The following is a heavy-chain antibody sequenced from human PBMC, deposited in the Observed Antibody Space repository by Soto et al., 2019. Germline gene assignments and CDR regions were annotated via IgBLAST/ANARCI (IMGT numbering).Heavy chain of an antibody. D-gene: IGHD1-1*01. V-gene: IGHV4-59*01. Sequence: PSETLSLTCTVSGGSITNYYWSWIRQLPGKGLEWIGYIYYSGSTNYNPSLKSRVTMSVDTSRDQVSLKLTSVTAADTAVYYCAREARQSPSGANNDYYGMDVLGQGTTVTVSS. CDR3: AREARQSPSGANNDYYGMDV. J-gene: IGHJ6*02. CDR1: GGSITNYY. CDR2: IYYSGST.